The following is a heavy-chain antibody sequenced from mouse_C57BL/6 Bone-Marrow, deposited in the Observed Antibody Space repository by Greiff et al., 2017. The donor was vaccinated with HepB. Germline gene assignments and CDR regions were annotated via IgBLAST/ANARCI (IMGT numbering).Heavy chain of an antibody. CDR1: GFTFSSYG. V-gene: IGHV5-6*01. Sequence: EVQLVESGGDLVKPGGSLKLSCAASGFTFSSYGMSWVRQTPDKRLEWVATISSGGSYTYYPDSVKGRFTISRDNAKNTLYLQMSSLKSEDTAMYYCARRLGRWFAYWGQGTLVTVSA. D-gene: IGHD4-1*01. J-gene: IGHJ3*01. CDR3: ARRLGRWFAY. CDR2: ISSGGSYT.